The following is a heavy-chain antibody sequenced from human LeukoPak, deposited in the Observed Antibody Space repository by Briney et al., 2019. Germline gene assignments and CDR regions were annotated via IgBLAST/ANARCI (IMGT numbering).Heavy chain of an antibody. D-gene: IGHD3-22*01. CDR2: IKSNADDGTT. Sequence: GGSLRLSCVASGLTFTNAWMSWVRQAPGKGLEWVGHIKSNADDGTTDYAAPVKGRFIISRDDSKHTLFLQMNSLKTDDTAVYYCAKYDTSVNFDYWGQGTLVTVSS. J-gene: IGHJ4*02. V-gene: IGHV3-15*01. CDR3: AKYDTSVNFDY. CDR1: GLTFTNAW.